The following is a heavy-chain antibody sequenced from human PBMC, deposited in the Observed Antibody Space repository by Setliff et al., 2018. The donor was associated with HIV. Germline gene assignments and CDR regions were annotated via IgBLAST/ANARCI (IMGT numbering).Heavy chain of an antibody. CDR1: GYTFTNYY. CDR3: ARDSGARWLQGHFDY. CDR2: INPSDGST. D-gene: IGHD5-12*01. Sequence: ASVKVSCKASGYTFTNYYIHWVRQAPGQGLEWMGVINPSDGSTSYAQKFQGSVTMTEDTSTNTVYMEVSSLRSQDPAVTAVYYCARDSGARWLQGHFDYWGQGTPVTVSS. V-gene: IGHV1-46*01. J-gene: IGHJ4*02.